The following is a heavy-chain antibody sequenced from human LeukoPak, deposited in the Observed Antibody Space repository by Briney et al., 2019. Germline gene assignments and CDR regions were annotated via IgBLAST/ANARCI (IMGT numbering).Heavy chain of an antibody. Sequence: GGSLRLSRAASGFTFDDYAMHWVRQAPGKGLEWVSGISWNSGSIGYADSVKSRFTISRDNAKNSLYLQMNSLRAEDTALYYCAKDISSGYYYEQIDYWGQGTLVTVSS. V-gene: IGHV3-9*01. CDR3: AKDISSGYYYEQIDY. CDR2: ISWNSGSI. CDR1: GFTFDDYA. D-gene: IGHD3-22*01. J-gene: IGHJ4*02.